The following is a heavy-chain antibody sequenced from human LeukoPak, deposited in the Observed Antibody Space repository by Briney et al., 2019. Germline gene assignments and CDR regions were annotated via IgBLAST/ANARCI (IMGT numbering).Heavy chain of an antibody. Sequence: PSETLSLTCTVSGGSISSSSYYWGWIRQPPGKGLEWIGSIYYSGSTYYNPSLKSRVTISVDTSKNQFSLKLSSVTAADTAVYYCARQEAAAGSFDYWGQGTLVTVSS. D-gene: IGHD6-13*01. V-gene: IGHV4-39*07. J-gene: IGHJ4*02. CDR2: IYYSGST. CDR3: ARQEAAAGSFDY. CDR1: GGSISSSSYY.